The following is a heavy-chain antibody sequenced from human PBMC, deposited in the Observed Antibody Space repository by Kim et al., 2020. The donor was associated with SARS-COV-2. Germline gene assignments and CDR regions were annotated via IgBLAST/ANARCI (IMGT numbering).Heavy chain of an antibody. D-gene: IGHD6-25*01. Sequence: GESLKISCKGSGYSFTSYWISWVRQMPGKGLEWMGRIDPSDSYTNYSPSFQGHVTISADKSISTAYLQWSSLKASDTAMYYCARHVGIAAEFGNHKYYYYGMDVWGQGTTVTVSS. CDR1: GYSFTSYW. CDR3: ARHVGIAAEFGNHKYYYYGMDV. J-gene: IGHJ6*01. V-gene: IGHV5-10-1*01. CDR2: IDPSDSYT.